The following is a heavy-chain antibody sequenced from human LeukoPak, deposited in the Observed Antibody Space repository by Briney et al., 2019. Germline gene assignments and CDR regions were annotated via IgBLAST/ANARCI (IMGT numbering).Heavy chain of an antibody. Sequence: ASVKVSCKASGYTFTGYYMHWVRQAPGQGLEWMGWINPNSGGTNYAQKFQGRVTMTRDTSISTAYMELSRLRSDDTAVYYCARGRLAEVVPAAIDYWGQGTLVTVSS. CDR1: GYTFTGYY. CDR3: ARGRLAEVVPAAIDY. CDR2: INPNSGGT. D-gene: IGHD2-2*02. V-gene: IGHV1-2*02. J-gene: IGHJ4*02.